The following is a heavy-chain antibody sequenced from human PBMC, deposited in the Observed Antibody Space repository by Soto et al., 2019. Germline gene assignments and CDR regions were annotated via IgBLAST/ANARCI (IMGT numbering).Heavy chain of an antibody. J-gene: IGHJ4*02. Sequence: QVQLVESGGGVVQPGRSLRLSCAASGFTFSSDGMQWVRQAPGKGLEWVAVISYDGSNKYYADSVKGRFTISRDNSNTTLYLQMNGLRAEDTAVYYCAKDEGRRLWLPKYFDYWGQGTLVIVSS. CDR3: AKDEGRRLWLPKYFDY. CDR1: GFTFSSDG. V-gene: IGHV3-30*18. D-gene: IGHD5-18*01. CDR2: ISYDGSNK.